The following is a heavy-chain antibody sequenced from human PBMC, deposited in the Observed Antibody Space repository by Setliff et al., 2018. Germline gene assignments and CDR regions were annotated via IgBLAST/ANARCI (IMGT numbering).Heavy chain of an antibody. D-gene: IGHD1-1*01. CDR2: IHYRETT. J-gene: IGHJ4*02. V-gene: IGHV4-39*01. CDR1: GDSISSGSHY. Sequence: SETLSLTCTVSGDSISSGSHYWGWIRQPPGKGLEWIGRIHYRETTYSNVSLASRLTITVDTSKNQFSLKLTSVTAADTAVYYCARTGTYRYFDSWGQGTRVAVSS. CDR3: ARTGTYRYFDS.